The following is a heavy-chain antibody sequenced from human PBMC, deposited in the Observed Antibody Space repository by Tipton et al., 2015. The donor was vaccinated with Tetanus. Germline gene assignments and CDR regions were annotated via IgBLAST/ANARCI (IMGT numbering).Heavy chain of an antibody. CDR1: GDSLSNGDYY. V-gene: IGHV4-30-4*01. J-gene: IGHJ6*02. CDR2: IYYSGST. D-gene: IGHD3-16*01. Sequence: TLSLTCTVSGDSLSNGDYYWSWIRQPPGKGLESIGCIYYSGSTYYNPSLKSRVTISVDTSKNQFSLRLSSVTAAGTAVYYCARDHGITWEGMGYYYGMDVWGQGTTVTVSS. CDR3: ARDHGITWEGMGYYYGMDV.